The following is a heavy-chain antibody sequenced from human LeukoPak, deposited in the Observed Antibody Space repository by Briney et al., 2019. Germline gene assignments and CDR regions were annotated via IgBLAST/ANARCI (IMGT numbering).Heavy chain of an antibody. J-gene: IGHJ3*02. Sequence: PGGSLRISCAAPWFTLSSFSMKLGRPAPGKGAGGVSSISSSSSYIYYADSVKGRFTISRDNAKNSLYLQMNSLRAEDTAVYYCARWGDVRATFDIWGQGTMVTVSS. CDR3: ARWGDVRATFDI. CDR1: WFTLSSFS. V-gene: IGHV3-21*01. CDR2: ISSSSSYI. D-gene: IGHD3-10*01.